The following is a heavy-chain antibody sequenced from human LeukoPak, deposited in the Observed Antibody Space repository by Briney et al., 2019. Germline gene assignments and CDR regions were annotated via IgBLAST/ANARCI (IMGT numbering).Heavy chain of an antibody. Sequence: PGGSLRLSCAASGFTFSSYAMSWVRQAPGKGLEWVSAISGSGGSTYYADSAKGRFTISRDNSKNTLYLQMNSLRAEDTAVYYCAKFLPTHIVVANYYFDYWGRGTLVTVSS. V-gene: IGHV3-23*01. CDR1: GFTFSSYA. CDR3: AKFLPTHIVVANYYFDY. D-gene: IGHD2-21*01. CDR2: ISGSGGST. J-gene: IGHJ4*02.